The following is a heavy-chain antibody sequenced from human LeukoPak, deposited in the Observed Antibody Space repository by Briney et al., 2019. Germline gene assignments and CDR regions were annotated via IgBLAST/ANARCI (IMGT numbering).Heavy chain of an antibody. CDR1: GFTFSSYA. J-gene: IGHJ4*02. CDR3: ARDHYGSASDY. D-gene: IGHD3-10*01. V-gene: IGHV3-48*04. Sequence: GGSLRLSCAASGFTFSSYAMSWVRQAPGKGLEWVSAISGSGSTIYYADSVKGRFTISRDNAKNSLYLQMNSLRAEDTAVYYCARDHYGSASDYWGQGTLVTISS. CDR2: ISGSGSTI.